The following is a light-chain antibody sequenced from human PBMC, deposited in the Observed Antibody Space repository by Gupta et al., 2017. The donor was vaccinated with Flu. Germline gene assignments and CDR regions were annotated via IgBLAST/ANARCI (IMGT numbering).Light chain of an antibody. CDR3: SAWDDSLSGPL. Sequence: SSNIGGTNTVGWYQQLPGTAPKLLVYSTDQRASGVPDRFSGSKSGTSASLAISGLQSEDEADYYCSAWDDSLSGPLFGGGTKLSVL. J-gene: IGLJ2*01. V-gene: IGLV1-44*01. CDR2: STD. CDR1: SSNIGGTNT.